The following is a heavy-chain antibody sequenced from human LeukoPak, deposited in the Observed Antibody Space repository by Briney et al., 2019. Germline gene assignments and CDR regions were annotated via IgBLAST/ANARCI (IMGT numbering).Heavy chain of an antibody. J-gene: IGHJ6*03. CDR2: IYTSGST. Sequence: GSLRLSCAASGFTVSSNYMSWIRQPAGKGLEWIGRIYTSGSTNYNPSLKSRVTISVDTSKNQFSLKLSSVTAADTAVYYCARGGIRVVRYYGSGSYEGTYYYYMDVWGKGTTVTISS. V-gene: IGHV4-4*07. CDR3: ARGGIRVVRYYGSGSYEGTYYYYMDV. CDR1: GFTVSSNY. D-gene: IGHD3-10*01.